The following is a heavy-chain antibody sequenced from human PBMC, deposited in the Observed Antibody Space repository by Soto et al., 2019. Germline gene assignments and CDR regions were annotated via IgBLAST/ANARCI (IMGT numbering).Heavy chain of an antibody. CDR3: AKERQPLVVIAS. V-gene: IGHV3-23*01. CDR1: GFTFRTSA. CDR2: IKGDGSQT. Sequence: EVQLLESGGGLVQPGGSLRLSCAASGFTFRTSAMGWVRQAPGKGMEWVSAIKGDGSQTYYADSVKSRFTISRDNSKDMLFLQVNSLRTEDTAVYYCAKERQPLVVIASWGQGTMVTVSS. D-gene: IGHD2-21*01. J-gene: IGHJ4*02.